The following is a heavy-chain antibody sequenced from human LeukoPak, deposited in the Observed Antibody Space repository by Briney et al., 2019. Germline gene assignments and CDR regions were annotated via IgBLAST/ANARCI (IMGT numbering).Heavy chain of an antibody. J-gene: IGHJ4*02. CDR1: GGSISSYY. CDR3: ARDPYSNYYFDY. Sequence: TSETLSLTCTVSGGSISSYYWSWIRQPPGKGLEWIGYIYYSGSTNYNPSLKSRVTISVDTSKNQFSLKLSSVTAADTAVYYCARDPYSNYYFDYWGQGTLVTVSS. V-gene: IGHV4-59*01. CDR2: IYYSGST. D-gene: IGHD4-11*01.